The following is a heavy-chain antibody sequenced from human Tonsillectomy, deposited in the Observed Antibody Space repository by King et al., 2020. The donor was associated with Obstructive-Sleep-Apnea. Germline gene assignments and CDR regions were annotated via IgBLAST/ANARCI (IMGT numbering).Heavy chain of an antibody. CDR1: GFTFSSYG. CDR2: ISYDGSYK. D-gene: IGHD3-22*01. CDR3: AKGNYYDITCHFDF. J-gene: IGHJ4*02. V-gene: IGHV3-30*18. Sequence: VQLVESGGGVVQPGRSLRLSCAASGFTFSSYGMHWVRQAPGKGLEWVTLISYDGSYKYYVDSVKGRFTISRDNSKNTLYLQMNSLRTEDAAVYYCAKGNYYDITCHFDFWGQGTLVTVSS.